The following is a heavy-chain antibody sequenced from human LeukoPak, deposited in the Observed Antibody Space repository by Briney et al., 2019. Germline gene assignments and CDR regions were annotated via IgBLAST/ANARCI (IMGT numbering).Heavy chain of an antibody. CDR2: ISYDGSNK. Sequence: PGRSLRLSCAASGFTFSSYGMYWVRQAPGKGLEWVAVISYDGSNKYYADSVKGRFTISRDNSKNTLYLQMNSLRAEDTAVYYCAKDGAFTLRYFDWLFEDHYYYYGMDVWGQGTTVTVSS. J-gene: IGHJ6*02. CDR3: AKDGAFTLRYFDWLFEDHYYYYGMDV. CDR1: GFTFSSYG. D-gene: IGHD3-9*01. V-gene: IGHV3-30*18.